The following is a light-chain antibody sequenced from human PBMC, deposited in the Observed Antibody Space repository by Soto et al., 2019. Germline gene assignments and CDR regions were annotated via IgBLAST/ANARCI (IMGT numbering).Light chain of an antibody. CDR1: SSNIGGNP. CDR2: NNN. CDR3: AAWHDSLNGPV. V-gene: IGLV1-44*01. J-gene: IGLJ3*02. Sequence: QSVLTQPPSASGTPGQRVTISCSGSSSNIGGNPVNWYQQLPGTAPKLLIYNNNQRPSGVPDRFSGSKSGTSASLAISGLQSEDDADYYCAAWHDSLNGPVFGGGTKLTVL.